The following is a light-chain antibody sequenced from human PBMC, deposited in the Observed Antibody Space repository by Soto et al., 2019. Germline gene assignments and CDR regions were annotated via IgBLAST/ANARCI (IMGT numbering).Light chain of an antibody. CDR2: GVS. J-gene: IGKJ1*01. CDR3: QQYNNWHRGT. CDR1: QSLSSRN. V-gene: IGKV3D-15*01. Sequence: EILITQSPATLSVSPGERATLSCRASQSLSSRNLAWYQQKPGQATRPIIYGVSSRANGIPDRFSGSGSGTEFTLTFSSLQSEDFAVYYCQQYNNWHRGTFGQGTKVDIK.